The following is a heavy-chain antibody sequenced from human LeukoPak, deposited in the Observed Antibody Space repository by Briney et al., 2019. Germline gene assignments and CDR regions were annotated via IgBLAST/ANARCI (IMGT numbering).Heavy chain of an antibody. D-gene: IGHD2-21*02. Sequence: ASVKVSCKASGYTFTGYYIHWVRQAPGQGREWMGWINPNSGGTNYAPKFQGRVTMTRDTSITTAYMELSRLTSDDTTIYYCATTLHIVVVTWHAFDIWGQGTMVTVSS. CDR2: INPNSGGT. V-gene: IGHV1-2*02. CDR1: GYTFTGYY. CDR3: ATTLHIVVVTWHAFDI. J-gene: IGHJ3*02.